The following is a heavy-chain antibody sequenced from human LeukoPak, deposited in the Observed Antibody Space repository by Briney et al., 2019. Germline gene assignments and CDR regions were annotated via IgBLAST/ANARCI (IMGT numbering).Heavy chain of an antibody. CDR2: ISYSGRA. CDR3: ARRHYYYYYMDV. Sequence: PSETLSLTCTVSGDSMTSTTYYWGWIRQPPGKGLEWLGTISYSGRAYYNPTLQSRVTLSIDASKNEFSLRVMSTTAEDTALYYCARRHYYYYYMDVWGKGTTVTVSS. CDR1: GDSMTSTTYY. J-gene: IGHJ6*03. V-gene: IGHV4-39*07.